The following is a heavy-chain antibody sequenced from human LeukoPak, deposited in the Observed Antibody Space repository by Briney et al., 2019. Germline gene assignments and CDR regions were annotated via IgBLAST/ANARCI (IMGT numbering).Heavy chain of an antibody. V-gene: IGHV3-30-3*01. CDR1: GFTFSSYA. CDR3: ARGGLYSNSPYFYHMDV. D-gene: IGHD4-11*01. J-gene: IGHJ6*03. CDR2: ISYDGSNK. Sequence: GGSLRLSCAASGFTFSSYAMHWVRQAPGKGLEWVAVISYDGSNKYYADSVKGRFTISRDNSKNTLYLQMNSLRAEDTAVYYCARGGLYSNSPYFYHMDVWGRGTTVTVSS.